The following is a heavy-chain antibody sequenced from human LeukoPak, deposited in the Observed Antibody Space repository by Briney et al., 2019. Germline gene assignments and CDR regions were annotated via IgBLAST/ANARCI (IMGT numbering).Heavy chain of an antibody. D-gene: IGHD1-26*01. J-gene: IGHJ4*02. Sequence: SETLSLTCTVSGYSISSGYYWGWIRQTPGKGLEWIGSIYHSGSTYYNPSLKSRVTISVDTSKNQFSLKLSSVTAADTAMYYCASSKSGTYYFDYWGQGTLVTVSS. V-gene: IGHV4-38-2*02. CDR1: GYSISSGYY. CDR2: IYHSGST. CDR3: ASSKSGTYYFDY.